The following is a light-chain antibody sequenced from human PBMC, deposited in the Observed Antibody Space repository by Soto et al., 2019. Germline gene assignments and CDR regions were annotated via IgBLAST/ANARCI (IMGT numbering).Light chain of an antibody. CDR1: DSNIGSNT. CDR2: SNN. J-gene: IGLJ2*01. CDR3: ASWDDSLSGVV. Sequence: QSVLTQPPSASGTPGQRVTISCSGSDSNIGSNTVNWYQHLPGMAPNLLIYSNNQRSLGVPDRFSGSKSGTSASLAISGLQSEDEADYYCASWDDSLSGVVFGGGTKLTVL. V-gene: IGLV1-44*01.